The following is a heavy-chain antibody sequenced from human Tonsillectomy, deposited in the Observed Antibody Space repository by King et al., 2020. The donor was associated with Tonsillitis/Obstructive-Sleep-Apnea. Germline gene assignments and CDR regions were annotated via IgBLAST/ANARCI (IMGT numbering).Heavy chain of an antibody. V-gene: IGHV3-23*04. J-gene: IGHJ4*02. CDR3: ASDPTGIMRGYFDS. D-gene: IGHD1-1*01. Sequence: VQLVESGGGLVQPGGSLRLSCAASGFTFHNYAIIWVRQAPGKGLDYVSFIRGIGYTTFYAVSVKGRFTISRDNSRNPVSLQMNSLRGEDTAVYYCASDPTGIMRGYFDSWRQGTLVTVSS. CDR2: IRGIGYTT. CDR1: GFTFHNYA.